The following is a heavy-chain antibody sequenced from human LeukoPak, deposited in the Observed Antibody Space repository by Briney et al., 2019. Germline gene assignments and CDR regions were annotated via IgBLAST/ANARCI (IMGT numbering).Heavy chain of an antibody. V-gene: IGHV4-59*01. Sequence: PSETLSLTCTVSGGSIISYYWSWIRQPPGKGLEWIGYIYYSGSTNYNPSLKSRVTISVDTSKNQFSLKLSSVTAADTAVYYCATGYGFFDYWGQGTLVTVSS. D-gene: IGHD4-17*01. CDR1: GGSIISYY. J-gene: IGHJ4*02. CDR3: ATGYGFFDY. CDR2: IYYSGST.